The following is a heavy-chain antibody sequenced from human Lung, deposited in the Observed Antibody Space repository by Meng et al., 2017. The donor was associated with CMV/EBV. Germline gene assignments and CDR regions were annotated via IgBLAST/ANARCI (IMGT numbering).Heavy chain of an antibody. CDR3: ATSQCSSANCREAYNWFDT. Sequence: SSVXVSCTTSSGTFSDYTISWVRQAPGQGLEWIGRVTTIVGIPRYAQIFQDRVTITADKFTSTTYMELTGLTSTDTAVYYCATSQCSSANCREAYNWFDTWGQRTLVTVSS. J-gene: IGHJ5*02. V-gene: IGHV1-69*02. CDR1: SGTFSDYT. D-gene: IGHD2-2*01. CDR2: VTTIVGIP.